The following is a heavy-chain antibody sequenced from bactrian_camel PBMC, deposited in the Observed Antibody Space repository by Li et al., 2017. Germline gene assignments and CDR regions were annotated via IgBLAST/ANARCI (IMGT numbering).Heavy chain of an antibody. Sequence: QLVESGGGLVQPGGSLRLSCAASGFTFSTTSMFWVRQAPGKGLEYVTAIDSGGGSYYPDSVKGRFTISRDNAKNSVYLQMNSLELEDTAMYYCAARLESYCALISGSFRYWGQGTQVTVS. CDR3: AARLESYCALISGSFRY. V-gene: IGHV3S25*01. CDR1: GFTFSTTS. J-gene: IGHJ6*01. CDR2: IDSGGGS. D-gene: IGHD3*01.